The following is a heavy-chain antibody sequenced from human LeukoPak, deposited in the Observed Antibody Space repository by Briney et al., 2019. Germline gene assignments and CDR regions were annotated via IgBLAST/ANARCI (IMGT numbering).Heavy chain of an antibody. D-gene: IGHD6-6*01. CDR2: IWNDGSTK. Sequence: GRSLRLSCAASGFTFSSHGMHWVRQAPGTGLEWVTIIWNDGSTKNYVDSATGRFFISRDNSKNTLYLQMNSLRVEDTAVYYCAKRLRREVTARPFDYWGQGTLVTVSS. CDR1: GFTFSSHG. J-gene: IGHJ4*02. CDR3: AKRLRREVTARPFDY. V-gene: IGHV3-33*06.